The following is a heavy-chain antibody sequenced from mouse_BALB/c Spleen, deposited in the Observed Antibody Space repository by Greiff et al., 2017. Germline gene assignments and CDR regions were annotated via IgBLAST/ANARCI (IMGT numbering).Heavy chain of an antibody. CDR1: GFTFSDYY. V-gene: IGHV5-4*02. J-gene: IGHJ4*01. D-gene: IGHD2-4*01. CDR3: ARAMITPYAMDY. Sequence: EVMLVESGGGLVKPGGSLKLSCAASGFTFSDYYMYWVRQTPEKRLEWVATISDGGSYTYYPDSVKGRFTISRDNAKNNLYLQMSSLKSEDTAMYYCARAMITPYAMDYWGQGTSVTVSS. CDR2: ISDGGSYT.